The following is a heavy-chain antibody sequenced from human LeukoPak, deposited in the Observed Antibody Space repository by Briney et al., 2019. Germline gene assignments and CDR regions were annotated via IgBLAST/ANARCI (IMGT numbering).Heavy chain of an antibody. V-gene: IGHV4-39*07. CDR1: GGSISSSNYY. J-gene: IGHJ3*02. CDR2: IYHSGST. Sequence: SETLSLTCTVSGGSISSSNYYWGWVRQPPGKRLEWIGEIYHSGSTNYNPSLKSRVTISVDKSKNQFSLKLSSVTAADTAVYYCAREGARYCSSTSCEGAFDIWGQGTMVTVSS. CDR3: AREGARYCSSTSCEGAFDI. D-gene: IGHD2-2*01.